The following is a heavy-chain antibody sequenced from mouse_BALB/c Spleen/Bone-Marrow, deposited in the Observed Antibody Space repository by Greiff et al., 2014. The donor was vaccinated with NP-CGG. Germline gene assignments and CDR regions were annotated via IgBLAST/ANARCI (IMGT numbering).Heavy chain of an antibody. CDR2: IDPANANT. D-gene: IGHD1-1*01. Sequence: EVQLQESGAELVKPGASVKLSCTASGFNIRETYMHWGKQRPEQGLEWTGRIDPANANTKYDPKFQGKATITADTSSNTAYLQLSSLTSEDTAVYYCALYYGDVMDYWGQGTSVTVSS. CDR1: GFNIRETY. V-gene: IGHV14-3*02. J-gene: IGHJ4*01. CDR3: ALYYGDVMDY.